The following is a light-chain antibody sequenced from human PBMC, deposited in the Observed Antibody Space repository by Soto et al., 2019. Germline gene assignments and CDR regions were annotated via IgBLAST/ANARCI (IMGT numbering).Light chain of an antibody. CDR2: SNN. CDR1: SSNIGSNT. J-gene: IGLJ2*01. V-gene: IGLV1-44*01. CDR3: AAWDDSLNGPE. Sequence: QSVLTQPPSASGTHGQRVTISCSGSSSNIGSNTVNWYQHLPGTAPKLLIYSNNQRPSGVPDRFSGSKSGTSASLAISGLQSEDEADYYCAAWDDSLNGPEFGGGTQLTVL.